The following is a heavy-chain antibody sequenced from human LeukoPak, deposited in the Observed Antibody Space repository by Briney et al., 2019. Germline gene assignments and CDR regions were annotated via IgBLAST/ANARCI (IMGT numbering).Heavy chain of an antibody. CDR1: GYTFTSYA. CDR3: ARDAVGGGWFDP. CDR2: INPSGGST. J-gene: IGHJ5*02. V-gene: IGHV1-46*01. D-gene: IGHD3-16*01. Sequence: ASVKVSCKASGYTFTSYAISWVRQAPGQGLEWMGIINPSGGSTSYAQKFQGRVTMTRDTSTSTVYMELSSLRSEDTAVYYCARDAVGGGWFDPWGQGTLVTVSS.